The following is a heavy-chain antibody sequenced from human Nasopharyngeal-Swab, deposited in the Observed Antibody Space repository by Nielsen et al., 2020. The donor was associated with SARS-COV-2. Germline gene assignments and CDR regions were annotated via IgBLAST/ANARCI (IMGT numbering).Heavy chain of an antibody. Sequence: SVKVSCKASGGTFSSYAISWVRQAPEQGLEWMGGSIPIFGKANYAQKFQGRVTITADESTSTAYMELSSLRSEDTAVYYCARDHWRRATGFYYYGMDVWGQGTTVTVSS. J-gene: IGHJ6*02. CDR1: GGTFSSYA. D-gene: IGHD1-26*01. CDR3: ARDHWRRATGFYYYGMDV. CDR2: SIPIFGKA. V-gene: IGHV1-69*13.